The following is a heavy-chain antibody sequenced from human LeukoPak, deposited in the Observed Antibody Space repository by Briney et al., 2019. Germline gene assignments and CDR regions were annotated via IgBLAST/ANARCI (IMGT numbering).Heavy chain of an antibody. CDR2: VSDIVANT. J-gene: IGHJ5*02. CDR3: SNGIDH. Sequence: WAASSLIFSKSGTGSVRHHAGNGRGWVSAVSDIVANTNYADSVTGRFSLYRNKSKHTLYLQMNRLRAEDTAVYYCSNGIDHWGKGTLVTVSS. CDR1: SLIFSKSG. V-gene: IGHV3-23*01.